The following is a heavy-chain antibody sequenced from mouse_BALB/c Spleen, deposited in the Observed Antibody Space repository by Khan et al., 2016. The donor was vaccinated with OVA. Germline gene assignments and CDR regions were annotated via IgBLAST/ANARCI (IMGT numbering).Heavy chain of an antibody. CDR1: GYSITSDYA. V-gene: IGHV3-2*02. D-gene: IGHD2-14*01. CDR3: ARSLYYSYGYALDC. Sequence: EVQLQESGPGLVKPSQSLSLTCTVTGYSITSDYAWNWIRQFPGNKLEWMGYISSTGSTNYNPSLKSRISITRDTSKNQFFLQLKSVTTEDTATYYCARSLYYSYGYALDCWGRGTSITVSS. CDR2: ISSTGST. J-gene: IGHJ4*01.